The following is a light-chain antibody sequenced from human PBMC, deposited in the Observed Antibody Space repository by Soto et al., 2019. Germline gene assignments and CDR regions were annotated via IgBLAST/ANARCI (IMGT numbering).Light chain of an antibody. CDR2: GAS. CDR1: ETVSIN. J-gene: IGKJ2*01. V-gene: IGKV3-15*01. Sequence: ERVMTQSPATLSVSPGERATLSCRASETVSINLAWYQQKPGQAPRLVIYGASTRATGVPARFSGSGSVTEFTLTISSLQSEDFAVYYCQQYNNWPYTFGQGTKLDIK. CDR3: QQYNNWPYT.